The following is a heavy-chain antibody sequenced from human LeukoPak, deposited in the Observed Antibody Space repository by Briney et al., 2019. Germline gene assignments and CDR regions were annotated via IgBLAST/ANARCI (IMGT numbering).Heavy chain of an antibody. CDR2: MYHSGST. Sequence: SETLSLTCTVSGGSISSNYWGWIRQPPGKGLEWIGNMYHSGSTHYNPSLKSRVTMSVGTSKNQFSLKLSSVTAADTAVYYCARGLYYMDVWGKGTTVTVSS. D-gene: IGHD3-16*01. CDR3: ARGLYYMDV. V-gene: IGHV4-59*04. J-gene: IGHJ6*03. CDR1: GGSISSNY.